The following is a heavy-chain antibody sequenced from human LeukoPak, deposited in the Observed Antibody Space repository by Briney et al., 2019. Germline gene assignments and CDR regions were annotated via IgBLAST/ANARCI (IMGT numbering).Heavy chain of an antibody. V-gene: IGHV1-46*01. CDR3: AFGGLGYCSSTSCPKGAFDI. D-gene: IGHD2-2*01. Sequence: ASVKVSCKASGYTFTSYYMHWVRQAPGQGLEWMGIINPSGGSASYAQKFQGRVTMTRDTSTSTVYMALSSLRSEDTAVYYCAFGGLGYCSSTSCPKGAFDIWGQGTMVTVSS. J-gene: IGHJ3*02. CDR2: INPSGGSA. CDR1: GYTFTSYY.